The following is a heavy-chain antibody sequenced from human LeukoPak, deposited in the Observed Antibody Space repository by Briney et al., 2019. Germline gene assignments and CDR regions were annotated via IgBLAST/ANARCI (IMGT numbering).Heavy chain of an antibody. CDR2: IYSGGST. J-gene: IGHJ4*02. CDR3: ASGGSGTFDY. V-gene: IGHV3-53*01. Sequence: TGGSLRLSCAASGFTVSSNYMSWVRQAPGKGLEWVSVIYSGGSTYYADSVKGRYTISRDNSKNTLYLQMNSPRAEDTAVYYCASGGSGTFDYWGQGTLVTVSS. CDR1: GFTVSSNY. D-gene: IGHD3-3*01.